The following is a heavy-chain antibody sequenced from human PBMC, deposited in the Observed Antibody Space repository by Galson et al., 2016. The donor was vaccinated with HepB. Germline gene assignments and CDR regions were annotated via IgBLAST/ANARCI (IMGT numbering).Heavy chain of an antibody. J-gene: IGHJ4*02. Sequence: SLRLSCAASGFTFNTYWMSWVRQAPGKGLEWVAHIKEDGSDKYYVDSVKGRFTISRDNAKNSLYLQMSSLRAEDTAVYYCTRDRGTTVTTRYFDYWGQGTLVTVSS. CDR3: TRDRGTTVTTRYFDY. CDR2: IKEDGSDK. V-gene: IGHV3-7*01. CDR1: GFTFNTYW. D-gene: IGHD4-17*01.